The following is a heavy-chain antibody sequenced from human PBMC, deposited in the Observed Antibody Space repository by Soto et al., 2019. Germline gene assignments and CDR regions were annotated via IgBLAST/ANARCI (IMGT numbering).Heavy chain of an antibody. CDR1: GGSISTGGYY. CDR2: IYHSGVT. V-gene: IGHV4-31*03. D-gene: IGHD4-17*01. Sequence: QVQLQESGAGLVKPSQTLSLTCTVSGGSISTGGYYWSWIRQHPGRGLEWIGDIYHSGVTFSNPSLQSRVAISIDGSENQFSLKLSSVTAADTAVYYCATVRWELHDAFDIWGHGTMVSVSS. J-gene: IGHJ3*02. CDR3: ATVRWELHDAFDI.